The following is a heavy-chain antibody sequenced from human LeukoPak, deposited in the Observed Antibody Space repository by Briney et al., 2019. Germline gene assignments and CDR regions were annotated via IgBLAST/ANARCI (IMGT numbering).Heavy chain of an antibody. CDR3: VRPWNY. CDR2: ITSDGTST. CDR1: GFTFSSYW. D-gene: IGHD1-1*01. J-gene: IGHJ4*02. V-gene: IGHV3-74*01. Sequence: GGSLRLSCAASGFTFSSYWMYWVRHALGMGLVWVSRITSDGTSTSYADSVKGRSTISRDNAKNTLYLQMNSLRAEDTAVYFCVRPWNYWGQGALVTVSS.